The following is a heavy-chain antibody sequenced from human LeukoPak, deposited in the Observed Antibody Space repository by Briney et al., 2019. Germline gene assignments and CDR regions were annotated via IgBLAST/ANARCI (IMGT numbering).Heavy chain of an antibody. CDR1: GFTFSSYA. V-gene: IGHV3-23*01. Sequence: GGSLRLSCAVSGFTFSSYAMSWVRQAPGKGLERVSAISGSGGSTYYADSVKGRFTISRDNSKNTLYLQMNSLRAEDTAVYYCAKGHYGDDDHPDALDIWGQGTMVTVSS. CDR2: ISGSGGST. D-gene: IGHD4-17*01. CDR3: AKGHYGDDDHPDALDI. J-gene: IGHJ3*02.